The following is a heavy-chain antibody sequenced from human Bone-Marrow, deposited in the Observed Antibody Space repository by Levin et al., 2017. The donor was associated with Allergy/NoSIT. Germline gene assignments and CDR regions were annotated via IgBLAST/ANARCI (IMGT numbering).Heavy chain of an antibody. J-gene: IGHJ6*02. CDR2: ITWNGGSA. CDR3: ARDGGNVWGSYRYSDYYYGLDV. D-gene: IGHD3-16*02. V-gene: IGHV3-20*04. Sequence: TGGSLRLSCAASGFSFDEYAMNWVRQVPGKGLEWVAGITWNGGSAAYADSVKGRITISRDNAKKFLYLQMDSLRAADTALYYCARDGGNVWGSYRYSDYYYGLDVWGQGTTVTVSS. CDR1: GFSFDEYA.